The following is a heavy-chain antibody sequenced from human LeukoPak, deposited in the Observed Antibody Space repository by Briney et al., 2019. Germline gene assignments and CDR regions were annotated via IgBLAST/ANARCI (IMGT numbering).Heavy chain of an antibody. CDR3: ARGGVITMVRGVIYY. J-gene: IGHJ4*02. CDR1: GFTFSDYY. Sequence: GGSLRLSCAASGFTFSDYYMSWIRQAPGKGLEWVSYISSSSYTNYADSVKGRFTISRDNAKNSLYLQMNSLRAEDMAVYYCARGGVITMVRGVIYYWGQGTLVTVSS. V-gene: IGHV3-11*05. CDR2: ISSSSYT. D-gene: IGHD3-10*01.